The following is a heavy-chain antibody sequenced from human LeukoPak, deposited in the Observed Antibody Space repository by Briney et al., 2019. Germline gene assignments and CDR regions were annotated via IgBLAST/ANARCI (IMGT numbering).Heavy chain of an antibody. CDR3: AKGLKLLWFGELLG. CDR1: GFTFNSHV. CDR2: ISASGGSP. J-gene: IGHJ4*02. D-gene: IGHD3-10*01. Sequence: QSGGSLRLSCAASGFTFNSHVMNWVRQAPGKGLEWVSGISASGGSPYYADSVKGRFTIPRDNSKNTLYLQMNSLRVEDTAVYYCAKGLKLLWFGELLGRGQGTLVTVSS. V-gene: IGHV3-23*01.